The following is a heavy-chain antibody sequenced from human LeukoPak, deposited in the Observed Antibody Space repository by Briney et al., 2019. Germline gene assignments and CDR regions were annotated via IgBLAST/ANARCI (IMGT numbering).Heavy chain of an antibody. CDR1: GFTFSSYG. D-gene: IGHD1-26*01. CDR2: FSASGGTT. CDR3: AKADYSGSYYFDY. J-gene: IGHJ4*02. Sequence: PGGSLRLSCAASGFTFSSYGMNWVRQAPGKGLEWVASFSASGGTTYYADSVKGRFTISRDNSKNTLNVQMNSLRAEDTAVYYCAKADYSGSYYFDYWVQGTLVTVCS. V-gene: IGHV3-23*01.